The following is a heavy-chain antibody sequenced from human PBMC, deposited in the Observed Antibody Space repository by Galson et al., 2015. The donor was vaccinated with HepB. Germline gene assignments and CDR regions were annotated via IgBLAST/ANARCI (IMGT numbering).Heavy chain of an antibody. CDR1: GGTLSSYA. CDR3: ARGRGYCSSTSCSYAY. Sequence: SVKVSCKASGGTLSSYAISWVRQAPGQGLEWMGGIIPIFGTANYAQKFQGRVTITADGSTSTAYMELSSLRSEDTAVYYCARGRGYCSSTSCSYAYWGQGTLVTVSS. D-gene: IGHD2-2*01. CDR2: IIPIFGTA. J-gene: IGHJ4*02. V-gene: IGHV1-69*13.